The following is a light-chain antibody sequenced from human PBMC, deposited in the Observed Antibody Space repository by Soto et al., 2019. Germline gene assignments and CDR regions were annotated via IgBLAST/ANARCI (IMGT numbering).Light chain of an antibody. CDR3: QQRSNWPPTWT. CDR2: DAS. V-gene: IGKV3-11*01. CDR1: QSVSSN. Sequence: EIVMTQSPATLSVSPGGRATLSCRASQSVSSNLAWYQQKPGQAPRLLIYDASNRATGIPARFSGSGSGTDFTLTISSLEPEDFAVYYCQQRSNWPPTWTFGQGTKVDIK. J-gene: IGKJ1*01.